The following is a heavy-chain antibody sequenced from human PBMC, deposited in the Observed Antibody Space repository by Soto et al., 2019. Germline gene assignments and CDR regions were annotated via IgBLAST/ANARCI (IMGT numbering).Heavy chain of an antibody. CDR1: VGSFSGYY. J-gene: IGHJ6*02. CDR3: ARVDTLWFGGNYGMDV. V-gene: IGHV4-34*01. CDR2: INHSGST. D-gene: IGHD3-10*01. Sequence: SETLSLTCAVYVGSFSGYYWSWIRQPPGKGLEWIGEINHSGSTNYNPSPKSRVTISVDTSKNQFSLKLSSVTAADTAVYYCARVDTLWFGGNYGMDVWGQGTTVTVSS.